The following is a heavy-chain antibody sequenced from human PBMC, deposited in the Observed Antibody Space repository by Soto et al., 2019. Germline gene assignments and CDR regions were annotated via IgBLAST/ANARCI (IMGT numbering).Heavy chain of an antibody. V-gene: IGHV3-30-3*01. CDR3: AREGGGCGSTNCYISFYYGLDV. CDR1: TFTFKNYA. D-gene: IGHD2-2*02. Sequence: PGGSLRLSCVASTFTFKNYAMHWVRQAPGKGLEWVAVISYDGNNKYYADSVRGRFTISRDNSKNTLNLQMSSLRTEDMAVYYCAREGGGCGSTNCYISFYYGLDVWGQGTTVTVSS. CDR2: ISYDGNNK. J-gene: IGHJ6*02.